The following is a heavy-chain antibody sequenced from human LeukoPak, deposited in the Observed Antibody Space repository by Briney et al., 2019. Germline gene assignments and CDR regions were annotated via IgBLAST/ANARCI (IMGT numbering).Heavy chain of an antibody. Sequence: RASVKVSCKASGGTFSSYAISWVRQAPGQGLEWMGGIIPIFGTANYAQKFQGRVTITADESTSTAYMELSSLRSEDTAVYYCARVTYDSSGYLDYWGQGTMVTVSS. CDR2: IIPIFGTA. CDR3: ARVTYDSSGYLDY. V-gene: IGHV1-69*13. J-gene: IGHJ4*02. CDR1: GGTFSSYA. D-gene: IGHD3-22*01.